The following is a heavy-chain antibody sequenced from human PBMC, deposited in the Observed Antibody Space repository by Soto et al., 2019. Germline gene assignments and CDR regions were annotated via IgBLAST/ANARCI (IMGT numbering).Heavy chain of an antibody. D-gene: IGHD6-19*01. V-gene: IGHV1-18*01. CDR2: ISAYNGNT. CDR1: GYTVTSDG. J-gene: IGHJ4*02. Sequence: ASVKVSCKASGYTVTSDGISWVRQAPGQGLEWMGWISAYNGNTNYAQKLQGRVTMTTDTSTSTAYMELRSLRSDDTAVYYCARESGIAVAYRYDYWGQGTLVTVSS. CDR3: ARESGIAVAYRYDY.